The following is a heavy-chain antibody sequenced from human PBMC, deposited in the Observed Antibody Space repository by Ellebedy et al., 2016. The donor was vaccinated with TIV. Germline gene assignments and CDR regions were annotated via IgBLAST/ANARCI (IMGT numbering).Heavy chain of an antibody. J-gene: IGHJ4*02. V-gene: IGHV3-15*01. Sequence: GGSLRLSCVASGFTFSNAWMSWVRQAPGKGLEWVGRIKSKTDGGTTDYAAPVKGRFTISRDDSKNTLYLQLNSLKTEDTAVYYCTTVSMIVVIDDYDFDYWGQGTLVTVSS. CDR2: IKSKTDGGTT. D-gene: IGHD3-22*01. CDR1: GFTFSNAW. CDR3: TTVSMIVVIDDYDFDY.